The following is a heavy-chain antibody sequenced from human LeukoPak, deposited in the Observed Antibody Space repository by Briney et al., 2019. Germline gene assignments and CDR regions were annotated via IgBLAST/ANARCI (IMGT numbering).Heavy chain of an antibody. V-gene: IGHV3-53*01. CDR3: ARGPRDAFDY. Sequence: GGSLRLSCAASGLTFSAYGFHWVRQAPGKGLEWVSVLYSGGSTYYADSVKGRFTISRDIPRNTLYLQMNSLRAEDTAVYYCARGPRDAFDYWGQGTLVTVSS. D-gene: IGHD5-24*01. J-gene: IGHJ4*02. CDR2: LYSGGST. CDR1: GLTFSAYG.